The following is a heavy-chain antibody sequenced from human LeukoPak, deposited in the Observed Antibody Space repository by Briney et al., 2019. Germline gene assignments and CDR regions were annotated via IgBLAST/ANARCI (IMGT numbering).Heavy chain of an antibody. J-gene: IGHJ4*02. CDR3: AKGKNYYGSGSSTD. D-gene: IGHD3-10*01. V-gene: IGHV3-23*01. CDR2: ISGSGGST. CDR1: GFTFSSYA. Sequence: GGSLRLSCAASGFTFSSYAMSWVRQAPGEGLEWVSAISGSGGSTYYADSVKGRFTISRDNSKNTLYLQMNSLRAEDTAVYYCAKGKNYYGSGSSTDWGRGTLVTVSS.